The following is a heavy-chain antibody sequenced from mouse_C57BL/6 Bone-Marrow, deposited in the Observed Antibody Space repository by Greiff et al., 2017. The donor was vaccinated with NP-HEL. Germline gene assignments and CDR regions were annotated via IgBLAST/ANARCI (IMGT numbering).Heavy chain of an antibody. Sequence: EVNVVESGGGLVKPGGSLKLSCAASGFTFSSYAMSWVRQTPEKRLEWVATISDGGSYTYYPDNVKGRFTISRDNAKNNLYLQMSHLKSEDTAMYYCARDLSGSSYDYAMNYWGQGTSVTVSS. V-gene: IGHV5-4*01. CDR3: ARDLSGSSYDYAMNY. CDR2: ISDGGSYT. CDR1: GFTFSSYA. J-gene: IGHJ4*01. D-gene: IGHD1-1*01.